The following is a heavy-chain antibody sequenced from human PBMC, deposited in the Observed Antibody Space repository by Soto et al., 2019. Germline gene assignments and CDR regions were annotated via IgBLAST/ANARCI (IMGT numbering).Heavy chain of an antibody. CDR2: ISAYKCNT. Sequence: ASVKVSCKASGYTFTRYGISWVRQAPGQGVEWMVWISAYKCNTNYAQKLQGRVTMTTDTSTSTAYMELRSLRSDDTAVYYCARARNWGPTPLSLGYWGQGTLVTVSS. CDR1: GYTFTRYG. V-gene: IGHV1-18*01. CDR3: ARARNWGPTPLSLGY. D-gene: IGHD7-27*01. J-gene: IGHJ4*02.